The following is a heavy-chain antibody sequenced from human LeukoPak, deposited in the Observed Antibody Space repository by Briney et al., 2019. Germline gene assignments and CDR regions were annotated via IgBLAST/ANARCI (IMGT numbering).Heavy chain of an antibody. D-gene: IGHD3-22*01. CDR2: IYHSGST. J-gene: IGHJ4*02. Sequence: PSETLSLTCAVSGYFISSGYYWGWIRQPPGKGLEWIGSIYHSGSTYYNPSLKSRVTMSVDTSKNHFSLKLSSVTAADTAVYYCVRGPRYDSSGYYYLFWGQGTLVTVSS. CDR1: GYFISSGYY. CDR3: VRGPRYDSSGYYYLF. V-gene: IGHV4-38-2*01.